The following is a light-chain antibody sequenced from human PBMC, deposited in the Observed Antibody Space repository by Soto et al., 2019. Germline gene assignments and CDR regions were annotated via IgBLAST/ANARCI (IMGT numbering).Light chain of an antibody. CDR1: QSVSSSY. Sequence: IVLTQSPGTRSLSPCERATLCCRPSQSVSSSYLAWYQQKPGQAPRLLIFGAYSRATGITDRFSGSGSATDFTITISRLEPEDFAVYFCQQSGSSPLTVGGGTKVEIK. J-gene: IGKJ4*01. CDR2: GAY. V-gene: IGKV3-20*01. CDR3: QQSGSSPLT.